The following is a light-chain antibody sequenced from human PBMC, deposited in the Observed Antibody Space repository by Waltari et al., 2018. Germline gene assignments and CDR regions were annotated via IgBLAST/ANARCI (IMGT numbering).Light chain of an antibody. CDR2: DVS. CDR1: SSDVGGYHY. CDR3: CSYAGSYTLEV. V-gene: IGLV2-11*01. Sequence: QSALTQPRSVSGSPGQSVTIPCTGTSSDVGGYHYVSWYQQHPGKAPKLMIYDVSKRPAGVPDRFAGSKSGNTASLTISGLQAEDEADYYCCSYAGSYTLEVFGGGTKLTVL. J-gene: IGLJ2*01.